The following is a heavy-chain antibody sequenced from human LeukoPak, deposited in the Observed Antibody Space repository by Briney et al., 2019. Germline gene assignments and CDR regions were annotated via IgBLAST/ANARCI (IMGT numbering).Heavy chain of an antibody. CDR3: ARGGGGSWYGTVDY. Sequence: SETLSLTCTVAGGSMSSYYWNWIRQPPGKGLEWIGYFHYSWSTNYNPSLKRRVPISVDTSKNQFSLKLSSVTAADTAMYYCARGGGGSWYGTVDYWGQGTLVTVSS. CDR1: GGSMSSYY. V-gene: IGHV4-59*01. D-gene: IGHD6-13*01. J-gene: IGHJ4*02. CDR2: FHYSWST.